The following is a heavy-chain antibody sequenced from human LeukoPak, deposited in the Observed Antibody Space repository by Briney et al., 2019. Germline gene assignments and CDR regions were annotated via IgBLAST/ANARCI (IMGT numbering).Heavy chain of an antibody. D-gene: IGHD3-10*01. CDR3: AKGSRAQGYYFDF. J-gene: IGHJ4*02. Sequence: SETLSLTCTVSGGSISSYYWSWIRQPPGKGLEWIGYIYYSGSTNYNPSLKSRVTISIDTSKNQFSLKVNSVTAADTAAYYCAKGSRAQGYYFDFWGQGTLVTVSS. CDR2: IYYSGST. V-gene: IGHV4-59*01. CDR1: GGSISSYY.